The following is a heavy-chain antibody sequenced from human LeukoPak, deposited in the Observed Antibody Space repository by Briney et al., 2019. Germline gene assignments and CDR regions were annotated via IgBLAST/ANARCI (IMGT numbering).Heavy chain of an antibody. CDR1: GFTFSSYS. J-gene: IGHJ4*02. CDR2: ISSSSSYI. D-gene: IGHD3-3*01. Sequence: GGSLRLSCAASGFTFSSYSMNWVRQAPGKGLEWVSSISSSSSYIYYADSVKGRFTISRDNAKNSLYLQMNSLRAEDTAVYYCAREPFWSGYYHYWGQGTLVTVSS. V-gene: IGHV3-21*01. CDR3: AREPFWSGYYHY.